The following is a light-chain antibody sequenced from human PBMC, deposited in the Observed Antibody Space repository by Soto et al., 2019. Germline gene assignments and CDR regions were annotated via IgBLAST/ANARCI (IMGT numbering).Light chain of an antibody. CDR3: QQLNSYPLT. CDR1: PGISSY. V-gene: IGKV1-9*01. J-gene: IGKJ4*01. Sequence: IHLNHSPSFLSESLGDRFTITCRASPGISSYLAWYQQKPGKAPKLLIYAASTLQSGVPSRFSGGGSGTEFTLTISSLQPEDFATYYCQQLNSYPLTFGRGTKVDIK. CDR2: AAS.